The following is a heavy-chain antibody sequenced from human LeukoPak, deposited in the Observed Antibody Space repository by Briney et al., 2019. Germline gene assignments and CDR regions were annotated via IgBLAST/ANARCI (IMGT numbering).Heavy chain of an antibody. Sequence: GGSLRLSCAASGFTFSSYGMHWVRQAPGKGLEGVAVIWYDGSNKYYADSVKGRFTTSRDNSKNTLYMQMNSLRAEDTAVYSCARDGYTSEYYFDYWGQGPLVTVSS. CDR2: IWYDGSNK. V-gene: IGHV3-33*01. CDR3: ARDGYTSEYYFDY. D-gene: IGHD5-24*01. J-gene: IGHJ4*02. CDR1: GFTFSSYG.